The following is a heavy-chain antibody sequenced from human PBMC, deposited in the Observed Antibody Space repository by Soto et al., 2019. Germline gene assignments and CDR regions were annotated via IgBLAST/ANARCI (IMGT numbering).Heavy chain of an antibody. J-gene: IGHJ4*02. CDR2: IRTKPNKYAT. Sequence: GESLRLSCSSSGFTFSDSAIHWVRQAAGKGLEWVGRIRTKPNKYATAYGVSVKGRFTISRDDSKNTAYLQMDSLKTEDTAVYYCSRDRSGIEGATPDWGQGTLVTVSS. V-gene: IGHV3-73*01. CDR3: SRDRSGIEGATPD. CDR1: GFTFSDSA. D-gene: IGHD1-26*01.